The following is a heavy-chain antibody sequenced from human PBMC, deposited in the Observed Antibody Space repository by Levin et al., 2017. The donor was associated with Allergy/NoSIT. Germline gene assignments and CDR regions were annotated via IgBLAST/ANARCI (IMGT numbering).Heavy chain of an antibody. D-gene: IGHD2-2*01. J-gene: IGHJ6*02. V-gene: IGHV3-30*18. Sequence: GGSLRLSCAASGFTFSSYGMHWVRQAPGKGLEWVAVISYDGSNKYYADSVKGRFTISRDNSKNTLYLQMNSLRAEDTAVYYCAKDLSTSYYYYYYGMDVWGQGTTVTVSS. CDR1: GFTFSSYG. CDR3: AKDLSTSYYYYYYGMDV. CDR2: ISYDGSNK.